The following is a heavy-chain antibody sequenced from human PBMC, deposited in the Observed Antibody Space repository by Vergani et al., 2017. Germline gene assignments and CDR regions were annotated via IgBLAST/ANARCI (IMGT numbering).Heavy chain of an antibody. CDR1: GGSISSYY. CDR2: IYYSGST. J-gene: IGHJ4*02. V-gene: IGHV4-59*01. Sequence: QVQLQVSGPGLVKPSETLSLTCTVSGGSISSYYWSWIRQPPGKGLEWIGYIYYSGSTNYNPSLKSRVTISVDTSKNQFSLKLSSVTAADTAVYYCARDQSGYNYWGQGTLVTVSS. CDR3: ARDQSGYNY. D-gene: IGHD5-12*01.